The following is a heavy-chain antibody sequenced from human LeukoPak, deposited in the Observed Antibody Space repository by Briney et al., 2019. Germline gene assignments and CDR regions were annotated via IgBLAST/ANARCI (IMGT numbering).Heavy chain of an antibody. CDR1: GFTFSSYW. J-gene: IGHJ4*02. CDR2: INQDGTEK. D-gene: IGHD4-11*01. V-gene: IGHV3-7*01. CDR3: ARDGHYSIYELRFDY. Sequence: PGGSLRLSCAASGFTFSSYWMSWVRQAPGKGPEWVANINQDGTEKYCVDSLKGRFTISRDNAKNSLYLQMNSLRAEDTAVYYCARDGHYSIYELRFDYWGQGALVTVSS.